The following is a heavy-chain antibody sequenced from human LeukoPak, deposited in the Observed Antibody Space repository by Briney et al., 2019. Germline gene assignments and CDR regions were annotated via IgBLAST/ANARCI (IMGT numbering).Heavy chain of an antibody. CDR2: LSGSGGST. D-gene: IGHD4-17*01. CDR3: AKDSWLDGQRHYGDYYIDY. CDR1: GFTFSSYA. V-gene: IGHV3-23*01. J-gene: IGHJ4*02. Sequence: PGGSLRLSCAASGFTFSSYAMRWVRQAPGRALEWVSALSGSGGSTFYADSVKGRFTTTRDNSKNTLYLQSNSLIAEDTAVYYCAKDSWLDGQRHYGDYYIDYWGQGTLVTVSS.